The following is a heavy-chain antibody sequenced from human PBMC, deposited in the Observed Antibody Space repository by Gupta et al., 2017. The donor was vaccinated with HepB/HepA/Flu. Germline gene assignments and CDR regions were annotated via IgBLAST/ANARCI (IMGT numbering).Heavy chain of an antibody. CDR3: AKEMSTVDPARYYFDF. D-gene: IGHD2-2*01. CDR2: VASHGGFT. V-gene: IGHV3-30*18. Sequence: QVHLVASGGVVAQPGRSLRLSCAASGFTFMDYGMHWVRPAPGKGLDWVAFVASHGGFTYYADSVKGRFTISRDNSENAVFRQMNSLRVEDTAVYYCAKEMSTVDPARYYFDFWGQGTLVTVSS. CDR1: GFTFMDYG. J-gene: IGHJ4*02.